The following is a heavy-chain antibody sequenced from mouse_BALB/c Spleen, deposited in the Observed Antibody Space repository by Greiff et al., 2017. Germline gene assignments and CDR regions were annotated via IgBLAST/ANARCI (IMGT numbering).Heavy chain of an antibody. D-gene: IGHD2-14*01. J-gene: IGHJ3*01. CDR2: INPNNGGT. CDR3: ARTKTYYRYTWFAY. Sequence: VQLQQSGPELVKPGASVKIPCKASGYTFTDYNMDWVKQSHGKSLEWIGDINPNNGGTIYNQKFKGKATLTVDKSSSTAYMELRSLTSEDTAVYYCARTKTYYRYTWFAYWGQGTLVTVSA. CDR1: GYTFTDYN. V-gene: IGHV1-18*01.